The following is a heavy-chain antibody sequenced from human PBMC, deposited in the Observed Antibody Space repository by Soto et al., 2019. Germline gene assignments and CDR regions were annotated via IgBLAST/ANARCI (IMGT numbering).Heavy chain of an antibody. Sequence: QVQLVESGGGVVQPGRSLRLSCVGSGFIFSNNGMHWVRQTPGKGLEWVAFMSCDGSDTFYADSVRGRFTISRDNSKNPLFLNMSNLRDEDSAMYYCTIVRVADSALDHWGQGTLVTVSS. D-gene: IGHD3-10*02. CDR2: MSCDGSDT. CDR3: TIVRVADSALDH. CDR1: GFIFSNNG. V-gene: IGHV3-30*03. J-gene: IGHJ4*02.